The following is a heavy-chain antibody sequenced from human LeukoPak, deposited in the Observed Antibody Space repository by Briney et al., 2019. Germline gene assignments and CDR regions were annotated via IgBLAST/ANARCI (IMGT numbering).Heavy chain of an antibody. CDR2: IYYSGST. CDR3: ARGRDCSGGSCFSGLDY. V-gene: IGHV4-59*01. Sequence: PSGTLSLTCTVSGGSISSYYWSWIRQPPGKGLEWIGYIYYSGSTNYNPSLKSRVTISVDTSKNQFSLKLSSVTAADTAVYYCARGRDCSGGSCFSGLDYWGQGTLVTVSP. D-gene: IGHD2-15*01. J-gene: IGHJ4*02. CDR1: GGSISSYY.